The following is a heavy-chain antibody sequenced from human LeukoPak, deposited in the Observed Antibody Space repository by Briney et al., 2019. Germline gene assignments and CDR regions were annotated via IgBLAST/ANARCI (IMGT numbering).Heavy chain of an antibody. CDR2: IYWDDDK. J-gene: IGHJ4*02. V-gene: IGHV2-5*02. CDR3: AHRRDYDRSGYYYY. Sequence: XLALIYWDDDKRYSPSLKSRLTITKDISKNQVVLTMTNMDPVDTATYYCAHRRDYDRSGYYYYWGQGTLVTVSS. D-gene: IGHD3-22*01.